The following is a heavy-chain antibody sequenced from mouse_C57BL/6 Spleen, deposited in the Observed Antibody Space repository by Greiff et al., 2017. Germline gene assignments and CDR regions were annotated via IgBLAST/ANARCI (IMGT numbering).Heavy chain of an antibody. J-gene: IGHJ1*03. Sequence: VQGVESGPELVKPGASVKISCKASGYAFSSSWMNWVKQRPGKGLEWIGRIYPGDGDTNYNGKFKGKATLTADKSSSTAYMQLSSLTSEDSAVYFFAYYYGSSYGYFDVWGTGTTVTVSS. D-gene: IGHD1-1*01. V-gene: IGHV1-82*01. CDR2: IYPGDGDT. CDR1: GYAFSSSW. CDR3: AYYYGSSYGYFDV.